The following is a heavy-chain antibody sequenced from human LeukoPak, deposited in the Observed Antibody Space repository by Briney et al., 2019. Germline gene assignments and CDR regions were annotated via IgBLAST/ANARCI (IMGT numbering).Heavy chain of an antibody. V-gene: IGHV1-69*06. CDR2: IIPIFGTA. CDR1: GGTFSSYA. Sequence: SVKVSCKASGGTFSSYAISWVRQAPGQGLEWMGGIIPIFGTANYAQKFQGRVTITADKSTSTAYMELSSLRSEDTAVYYCASRADYGGNSGDYWGQGTLVTVSS. J-gene: IGHJ4*02. CDR3: ASRADYGGNSGDY. D-gene: IGHD4-23*01.